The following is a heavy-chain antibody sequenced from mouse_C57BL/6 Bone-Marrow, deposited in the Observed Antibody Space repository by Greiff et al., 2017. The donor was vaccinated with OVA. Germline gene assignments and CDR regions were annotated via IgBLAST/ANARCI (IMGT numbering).Heavy chain of an antibody. V-gene: IGHV14-3*01. D-gene: IGHD1-1*01. CDR2: IDPANGNT. CDR3: NFLYYYGSSSLVSY. J-gene: IGHJ3*01. Sequence: EVKLQQPVAELVRPGASVKLSCTASGFNIKNTYMHWVKQRPEQGLEWIGRIDPANGNTKYAPKFQGKATITADTSSNPAYLQLSSLTSEDTAIYYCNFLYYYGSSSLVSYWGQGTLVTVSA. CDR1: GFNIKNTY.